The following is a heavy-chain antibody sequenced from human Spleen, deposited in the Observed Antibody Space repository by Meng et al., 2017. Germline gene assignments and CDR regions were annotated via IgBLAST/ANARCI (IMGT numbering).Heavy chain of an antibody. CDR2: INHSGST. CDR1: GGSFSDYD. J-gene: IGHJ4*02. D-gene: IGHD4-11*01. Sequence: QWHLQRCGAGLVKPPETLSLTCVVSGGSFSDYDWSWIRQPPGKGLEWIGEINHSGSTNYNPSLESRATISVDTSQNNLSLKLSSVTAADSAVYYCARGPTTMAHDFDYWGQGTLVTVSS. V-gene: IGHV4-34*01. CDR3: ARGPTTMAHDFDY.